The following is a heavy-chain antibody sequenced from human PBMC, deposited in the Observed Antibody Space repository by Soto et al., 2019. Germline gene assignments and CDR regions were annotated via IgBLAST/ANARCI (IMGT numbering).Heavy chain of an antibody. CDR1: GASMRSYY. J-gene: IGHJ6*02. CDR3: ARDLRCCGLDV. D-gene: IGHD3-9*01. V-gene: IGHV4-59*01. Sequence: PLATLYLPCNVSGASMRSYYWTWMRLSPGKGLEWIGDIFYSGSTNLNPSLRSRLSISIDTSKNKFSLMLNSVTAADTAVYYCARDLRCCGLDVWGQGTTVTVSS. CDR2: IFYSGST.